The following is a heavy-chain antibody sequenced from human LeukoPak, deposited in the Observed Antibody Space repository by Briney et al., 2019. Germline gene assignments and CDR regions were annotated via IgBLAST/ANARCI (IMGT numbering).Heavy chain of an antibody. CDR3: ARDTKSLKAFDY. Sequence: GGSLRLSCAASGFTFSSYSMNWVRQAPGKGLEWVSNISSSSSTIYYADSVKGRFTISRDNAKNSLYLQMNSLRAEDTAVYYCARDTKSLKAFDYWGQGTLVTVSS. V-gene: IGHV3-48*04. CDR1: GFTFSSYS. J-gene: IGHJ4*02. CDR2: ISSSSSTI. D-gene: IGHD3-3*01.